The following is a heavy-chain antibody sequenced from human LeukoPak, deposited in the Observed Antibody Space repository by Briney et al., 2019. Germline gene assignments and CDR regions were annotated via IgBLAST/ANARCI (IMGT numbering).Heavy chain of an antibody. D-gene: IGHD3-22*01. J-gene: IGHJ6*02. CDR3: ARDYYYDSSGPGPMDV. V-gene: IGHV3-66*02. CDR1: GFSVSSNY. Sequence: GGSLRLSCAASGFSVSSNYMTWVRQAPGKGLEWVSVIYTGGSTYYADSVKGRFTISRDESKNTLYLQMNSLRVEDTAVYYCARDYYYDSSGPGPMDVWGQGTTVTVSS. CDR2: IYTGGST.